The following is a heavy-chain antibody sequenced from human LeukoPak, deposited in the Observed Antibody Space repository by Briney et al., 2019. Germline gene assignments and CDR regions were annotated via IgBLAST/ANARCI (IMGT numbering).Heavy chain of an antibody. CDR1: GFTFSSCA. V-gene: IGHV3-74*01. Sequence: GGSLRLSCAASGFTFSSCAMNWVRQAPGKGLVWVSRINRDGSNTDYADSVKGRFTISRDNAKNTLYLQMNSLSAEDTAVYYCAREETMGYWGQGTLVTVSS. CDR2: INRDGSNT. D-gene: IGHD3-10*01. J-gene: IGHJ4*02. CDR3: AREETMGY.